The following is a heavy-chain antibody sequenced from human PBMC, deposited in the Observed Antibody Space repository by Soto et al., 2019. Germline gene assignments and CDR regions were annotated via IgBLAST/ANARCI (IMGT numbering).Heavy chain of an antibody. J-gene: IGHJ3*02. V-gene: IGHV4-31*03. CDR2: IYYSGST. CDR3: ARRVVVADTRAFDI. Sequence: PSETLSLTCTVSGGSISSGGYYWSWIRQHPGKGLEWIGYIYYSGSTYYNPSLKSRVTISVDTSKNQFSLKLSSVTAADTAVYYCARRVVVADTRAFDIWGQGTMVTVSS. CDR1: GGSISSGGYY. D-gene: IGHD2-15*01.